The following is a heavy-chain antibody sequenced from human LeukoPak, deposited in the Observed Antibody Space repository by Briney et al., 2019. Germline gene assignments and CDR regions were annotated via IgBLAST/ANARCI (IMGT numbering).Heavy chain of an antibody. CDR3: ARVIAARSPYYYYYGMDV. D-gene: IGHD6-6*01. J-gene: IGHJ6*02. Sequence: MPSETLSLTCTVSGGSISSGGYYWSWIRQHPGKGLEWIGYIYYSGSTYYNPSLKSRVTISVDTSKNQFSLKLSSVTAADTAVYYCARVIAARSPYYYYYGMDVWGQGTTVTVSS. CDR1: GGSISSGGYY. CDR2: IYYSGST. V-gene: IGHV4-31*03.